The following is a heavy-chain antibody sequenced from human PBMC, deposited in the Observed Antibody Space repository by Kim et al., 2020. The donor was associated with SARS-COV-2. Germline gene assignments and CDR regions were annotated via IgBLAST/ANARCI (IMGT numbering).Heavy chain of an antibody. Sequence: SVKVSCKASGDTFSSYAISWVRQAPGQGLEWMGGIIPIFGTANYAQKFQGRVTITADESTSTAYMELSSLRSEDTAVYYCAGYCSGGSCYGDYPISPFDYWGQGTLVTVSS. J-gene: IGHJ4*02. V-gene: IGHV1-69*13. CDR2: IIPIFGTA. CDR3: AGYCSGGSCYGDYPISPFDY. D-gene: IGHD2-15*01. CDR1: GDTFSSYA.